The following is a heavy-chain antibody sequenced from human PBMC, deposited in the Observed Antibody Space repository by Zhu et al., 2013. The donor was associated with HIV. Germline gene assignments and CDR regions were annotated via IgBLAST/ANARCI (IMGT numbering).Heavy chain of an antibody. CDR1: GYTFTDYG. J-gene: IGHJ4*02. CDR2: MNPNSGNT. Sequence: QVVQSGGEMKEPGASVKVSCKTSGYTFTDYGISWVRQATGQGLEWMGWMNPNSGNTGYAQKFQGRVTMTGNTSINTAYMELSSLRSEDTAVYYCARGLPHIDYWGQGTLVTVSS. CDR3: ARGLPHIDY. V-gene: IGHV1-8*02.